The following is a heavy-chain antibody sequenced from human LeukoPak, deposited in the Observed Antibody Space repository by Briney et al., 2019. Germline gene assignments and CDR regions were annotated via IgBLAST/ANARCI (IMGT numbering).Heavy chain of an antibody. CDR2: INWNGGST. CDR1: GFTFGDYG. Sequence: GGSLRLSCAASGFTFGDYGMSWVRQAPGKGLEWVSGINWNGGSTGYADSVKGRFTISRDNSKNTLYLQMNSLRAEDTAVYYCAKMGSSGYFYWGQGTLVTVSS. CDR3: AKMGSSGYFY. J-gene: IGHJ4*02. V-gene: IGHV3-20*04. D-gene: IGHD3-22*01.